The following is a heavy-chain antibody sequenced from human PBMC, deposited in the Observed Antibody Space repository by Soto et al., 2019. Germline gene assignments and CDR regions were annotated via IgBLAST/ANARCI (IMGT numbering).Heavy chain of an antibody. CDR3: AREYYYDSSGYLIDY. CDR1: GGSISSYY. Sequence: SETLSLTCTVSGGSISSYYWSWIRQPAGKGLEWIGRIYTSGSTNYNPSLKSRATMSVDTSKNQFSLKLSSVTAADTAVYYCAREYYYDSSGYLIDYWGQGTLVTVSS. D-gene: IGHD3-22*01. V-gene: IGHV4-4*07. J-gene: IGHJ4*02. CDR2: IYTSGST.